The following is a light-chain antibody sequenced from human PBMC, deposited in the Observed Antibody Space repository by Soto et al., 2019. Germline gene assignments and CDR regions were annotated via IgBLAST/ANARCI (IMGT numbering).Light chain of an antibody. J-gene: IGKJ1*01. Sequence: DIVMTQSPDSLAVSLGERATINCKSSQSVLYSSNNKNFLAWYQQKPGQPPKLLIYWASTRESGVPDRFSGRGSGTDFTLTSSSLQAEDVAVYYCQQYYSLWTFGQGTKVEIK. CDR2: WAS. V-gene: IGKV4-1*01. CDR1: QSVLYSSNNKNF. CDR3: QQYYSLWT.